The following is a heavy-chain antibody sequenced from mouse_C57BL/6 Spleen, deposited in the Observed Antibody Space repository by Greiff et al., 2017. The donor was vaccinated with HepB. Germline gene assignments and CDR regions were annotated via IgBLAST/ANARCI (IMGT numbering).Heavy chain of an antibody. CDR1: GYAFSSSW. V-gene: IGHV1-82*01. D-gene: IGHD2-2*01. CDR2: IYPGDGDT. Sequence: VQLQQSGPELVKPGASVKISCKASGYAFSSSWMNWVKQRPGKGLGWIGRIYPGDGDTNYNGKFKGKATLTADKSSSTAYMQLSSLTSEDSAVYFCARLGYDVWYFDVWGTGTTVTVSS. J-gene: IGHJ1*03. CDR3: ARLGYDVWYFDV.